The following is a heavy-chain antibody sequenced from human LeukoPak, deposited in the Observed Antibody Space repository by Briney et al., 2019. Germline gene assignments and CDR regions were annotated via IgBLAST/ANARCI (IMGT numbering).Heavy chain of an antibody. CDR3: ARMWCSSTSCYYFDY. CDR2: INPSGGST. J-gene: IGHJ4*02. D-gene: IGHD2-2*01. CDR1: GYTFTSYY. V-gene: IGHV1-46*01. Sequence: ASVKVSCKASGYTFTSYYMRWVRQAPGQGLEWMGIINPSGGSTSYAQKFQGRVTMTRDMSTSTVYMKLSSLRSEDTAVYYCARMWCSSTSCYYFDYWGQGTLVTVSS.